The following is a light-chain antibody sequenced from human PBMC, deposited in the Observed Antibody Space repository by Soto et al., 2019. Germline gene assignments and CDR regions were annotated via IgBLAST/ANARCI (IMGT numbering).Light chain of an antibody. CDR2: GAS. Sequence: EIVMTQSPATLSVSPGERATLSCRASQSVSSNLAWYQQKPGQAPRLLIYGASTRATGIPARFSGSGSGTEFTLTISSLQSEDFAVYYCQQYNNWPPTWTFGQGTKADSK. CDR3: QQYNNWPPTWT. V-gene: IGKV3-15*01. CDR1: QSVSSN. J-gene: IGKJ1*01.